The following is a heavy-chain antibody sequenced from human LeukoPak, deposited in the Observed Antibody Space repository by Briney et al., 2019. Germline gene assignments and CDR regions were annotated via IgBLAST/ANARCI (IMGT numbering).Heavy chain of an antibody. V-gene: IGHV4-34*01. CDR1: GGSFSGYY. J-gene: IGHJ4*02. CDR3: ARGRSGSH. D-gene: IGHD6-19*01. Sequence: SETLSLTCAVYGGSFSGYYWSWIRQPPGKGLEWIGEINHSGSTNYNPSLKSRVTISVDTTKNQFSLKLSSVTAADTAVYYCARGRSGSHWGQGTLVTVSS. CDR2: INHSGST.